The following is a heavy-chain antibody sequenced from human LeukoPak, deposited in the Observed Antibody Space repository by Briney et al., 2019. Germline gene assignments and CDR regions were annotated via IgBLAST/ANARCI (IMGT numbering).Heavy chain of an antibody. CDR2: IYTSGST. CDR1: GGSISSYY. Sequence: SETLSLTCTVSGGSISSYYWSWIRQPAGKGLEWIGRIYTSGSTNYNPSLKSRVTILVDTSKNQFSLKLSSVTAADTALYYCARGQYDILTGYYLQFDYWGQGTLVTVSS. CDR3: ARGQYDILTGYYLQFDY. D-gene: IGHD3-9*01. J-gene: IGHJ4*02. V-gene: IGHV4-4*07.